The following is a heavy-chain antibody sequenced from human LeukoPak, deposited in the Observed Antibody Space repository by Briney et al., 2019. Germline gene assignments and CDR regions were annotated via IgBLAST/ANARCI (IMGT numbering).Heavy chain of an antibody. CDR1: GFTFSSYS. D-gene: IGHD3-16*02. J-gene: IGHJ4*02. Sequence: GGSLRLSCAASGFTFSSYSMNWVRQAPGKGLEWVSYISSSSSTIYYADPVKGRFTISRDNAKNSLYLQMNSLRDEDTAVYYCARDREMITFGGVIVSYYFDYWGQGTLVTVSS. CDR2: ISSSSSTI. V-gene: IGHV3-48*02. CDR3: ARDREMITFGGVIVSYYFDY.